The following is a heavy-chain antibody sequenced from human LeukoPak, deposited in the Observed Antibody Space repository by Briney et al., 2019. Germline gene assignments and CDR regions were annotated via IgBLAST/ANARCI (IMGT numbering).Heavy chain of an antibody. Sequence: ASVKVSCKASGGTFSSYAISWVRQAPGQGLEWMGWISAYSGNTNYAQRFQGRVTMTTDTSTSTAYMELRSLRSDDSAVYYCARGGSYIAQDYWGQGTLVTVSS. CDR1: GGTFSSYA. V-gene: IGHV1-18*01. CDR3: ARGGSYIAQDY. J-gene: IGHJ4*02. D-gene: IGHD1-26*01. CDR2: ISAYSGNT.